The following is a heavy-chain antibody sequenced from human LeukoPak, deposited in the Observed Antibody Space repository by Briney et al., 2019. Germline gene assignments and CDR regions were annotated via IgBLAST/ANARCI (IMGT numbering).Heavy chain of an antibody. CDR3: ARGRGDHDYGGNSIDY. D-gene: IGHD4-23*01. CDR2: IIPIFGTA. CDR1: GGTFSSYA. V-gene: IGHV1-69*13. J-gene: IGHJ4*02. Sequence: SVKVSCKASGGTFSSYAISWVRQAPGQGLEWMGGIIPIFGTANYAQKFQGRVTITADESTSTAYMELSSLRSEDTAVYYCARGRGDHDYGGNSIDYWGQGTLVTVSS.